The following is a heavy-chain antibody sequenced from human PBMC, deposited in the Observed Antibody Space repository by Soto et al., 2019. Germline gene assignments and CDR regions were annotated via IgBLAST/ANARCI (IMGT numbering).Heavy chain of an antibody. J-gene: IGHJ6*03. Sequence: GGSLRLSCAASGFTFSNAWMSWVRQAPGKGLEWVGRIKSKTDGGTTDYAAPVKGRFTISRDDSKNTLYLQMNSLKTEDTAVYYCTTLPGTTHYYYYYMDVWGKGTTVTVSS. CDR1: GFTFSNAW. CDR2: IKSKTDGGTT. CDR3: TTLPGTTHYYYYYMDV. D-gene: IGHD1-1*01. V-gene: IGHV3-15*01.